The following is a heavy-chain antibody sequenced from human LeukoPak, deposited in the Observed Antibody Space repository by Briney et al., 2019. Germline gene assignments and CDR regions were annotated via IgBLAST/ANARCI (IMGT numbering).Heavy chain of an antibody. CDR2: IYTSGST. D-gene: IGHD5-12*01. Sequence: SETLSLTCTVSGGSIGSYYWSWIRQPPGKGLEWIGYIYTSGSTNYNPSLKSRVTISVDTSKNQFSLKLSSVTAADTAVYYCAGTEVATISAFDYWGQGTLVTVSS. CDR3: AGTEVATISAFDY. J-gene: IGHJ4*02. V-gene: IGHV4-4*09. CDR1: GGSIGSYY.